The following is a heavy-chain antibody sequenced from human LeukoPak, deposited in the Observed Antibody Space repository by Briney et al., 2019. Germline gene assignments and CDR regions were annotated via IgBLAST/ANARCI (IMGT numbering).Heavy chain of an antibody. V-gene: IGHV4-59*01. D-gene: IGHD7-27*01. Sequence: PSETLSLTCTVSGGSISSYYWSWIRQPPGKGLEWIGYIYYSGSTNYNPSLKSRVTISVDTSKNQFSLKLSSVTAADTAEYYCARELGIVGGFDYWGQGTLVTVSS. CDR2: IYYSGST. CDR3: ARELGIVGGFDY. CDR1: GGSISSYY. J-gene: IGHJ4*02.